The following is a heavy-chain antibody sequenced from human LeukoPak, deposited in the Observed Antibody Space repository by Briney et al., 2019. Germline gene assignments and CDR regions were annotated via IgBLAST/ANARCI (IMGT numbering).Heavy chain of an antibody. CDR1: GDSIGSYH. V-gene: IGHV4-59*01. CDR3: VAWYGGYMLDY. CDR2: VFNNGGT. Sequence: SETLSLTCSVSGDSIGSYHWNWIRQPSGKGLEWIGIVFNNGGTKHNPSLKSRIAISVDTSKNQFALKLSSVTAADTAVYYCVAWYGGYMLDYWGQGALVIVSS. J-gene: IGHJ4*02. D-gene: IGHD5-12*01.